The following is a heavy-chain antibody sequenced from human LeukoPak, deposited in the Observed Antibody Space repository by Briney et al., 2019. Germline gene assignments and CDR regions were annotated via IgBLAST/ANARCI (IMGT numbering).Heavy chain of an antibody. J-gene: IGHJ5*02. CDR2: IYTSGST. CDR3: ARDVLEDYYGSGSYPNWFDP. Sequence: PSETLSLTCTVSGGSISSYYGSWIRQPAGKGLEWIGRIYTSGSTNYNPSLKSRVTMSVDTSKNQFSLKLSSVTAADTAVYYCARDVLEDYYGSGSYPNWFDPWGQGTLVTVSS. CDR1: GGSISSYY. D-gene: IGHD3-10*01. V-gene: IGHV4-4*07.